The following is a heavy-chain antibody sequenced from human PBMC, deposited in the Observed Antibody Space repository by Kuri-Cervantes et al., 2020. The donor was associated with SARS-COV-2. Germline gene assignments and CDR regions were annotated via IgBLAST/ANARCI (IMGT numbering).Heavy chain of an antibody. CDR3: AKGAESYGF. CDR1: GFSFSSYG. CDR2: ISYDGSNK. J-gene: IGHJ4*02. V-gene: IGHV3-30*18. Sequence: GESLKISCAASGFSFSSYGMHWVRQAPGKGLEWVAVISYDGSNKYYGDSVKGRFTISRDNSKNTLYLQMNSLRAEDTAVYYCAKGAESYGFWGQGNLVNVSS. D-gene: IGHD5-18*01.